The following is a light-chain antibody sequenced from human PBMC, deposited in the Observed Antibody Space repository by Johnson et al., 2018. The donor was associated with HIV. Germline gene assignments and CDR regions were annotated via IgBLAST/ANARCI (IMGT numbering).Light chain of an antibody. Sequence: QSVLTQPPSVSAAPGQKVTIPCSGSSSNIGNNYASWYQQVPGTAPKLLIYDNGKRPSGIPDRFSGSKSGTSATLGITGLQTGDEADYCCATWDSSLITYVFGTVTKVTVL. CDR2: DNG. V-gene: IGLV1-51*01. CDR3: ATWDSSLITYV. J-gene: IGLJ1*01. CDR1: SSNIGNNY.